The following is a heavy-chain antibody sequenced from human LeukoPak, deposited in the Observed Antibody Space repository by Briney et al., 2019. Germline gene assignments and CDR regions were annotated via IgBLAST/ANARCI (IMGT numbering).Heavy chain of an antibody. CDR3: ANIPPFDYGDYAIRLD. J-gene: IGHJ4*02. CDR2: IRNFGET. D-gene: IGHD4-17*01. V-gene: IGHV3-23*01. CDR1: GFTFRNYA. Sequence: EGSLRLSCAASGFTFRNYAMAWVRQAPGKGLEWVSSIRNFGETHYADSVRGRFIISRDNSQNTLYLQMNSLRAEDSALYYCANIPPFDYGDYAIRLDWGQGTLVTVSS.